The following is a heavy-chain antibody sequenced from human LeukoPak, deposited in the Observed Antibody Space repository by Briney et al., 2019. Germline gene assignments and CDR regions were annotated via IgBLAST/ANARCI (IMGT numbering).Heavy chain of an antibody. D-gene: IGHD3-22*01. CDR3: ARYGYYYGLTSCFDY. J-gene: IGHJ4*02. CDR2: INHSGST. CDR1: GGSFRGYY. V-gene: IGHV4-34*01. Sequence: SETLSLTCAVYGGSFRGYYWSWIRQPPGKGLEWIGEINHSGSTNYNPSLKSRVTISVDTSKNQFSLKLSSVTAADTAVYYCARYGYYYGLTSCFDYWGQGTLVTVSS.